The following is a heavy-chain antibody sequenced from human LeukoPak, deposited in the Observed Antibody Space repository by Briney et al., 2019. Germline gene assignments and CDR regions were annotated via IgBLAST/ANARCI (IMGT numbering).Heavy chain of an antibody. CDR1: GFTFSSYG. J-gene: IGHJ3*02. Sequence: PGGSLRLSCAASGFTFSSYGMHWVRQAPGKGLEWVAFIRYDGSNKYYADSVKGRFTISRDNSKNTLYLQMNSLRAEDTAVYYCAKDPRRYCSSTSCSHNPFDIWGQGTMVTVSS. CDR2: IRYDGSNK. D-gene: IGHD2-2*01. CDR3: AKDPRRYCSSTSCSHNPFDI. V-gene: IGHV3-30*02.